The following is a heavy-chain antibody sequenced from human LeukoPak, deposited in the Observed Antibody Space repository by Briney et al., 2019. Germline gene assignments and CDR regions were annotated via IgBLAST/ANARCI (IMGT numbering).Heavy chain of an antibody. V-gene: IGHV3-48*03. Sequence: GGSLRLSCAAPGFTFSSYEMNWVRQAPGKXXXXXXXXXXXGSTIYYADSVKGRFTISRDNAKNSLYLQMNSLRAEDTAVYYCARARCSSTSCYRGYYGMDVWGQGTTVTVSS. CDR1: GFTFSSYE. J-gene: IGHJ6*02. CDR2: XXXXGSTI. CDR3: ARARCSSTSCYRGYYGMDV. D-gene: IGHD2-2*01.